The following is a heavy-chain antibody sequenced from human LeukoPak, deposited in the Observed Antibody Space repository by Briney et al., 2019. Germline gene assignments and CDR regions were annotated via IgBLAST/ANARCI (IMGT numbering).Heavy chain of an antibody. V-gene: IGHV3-33*01. CDR2: IWYDGSKK. CDR3: ARDATRAFNYYYYYGMDV. D-gene: IGHD1-1*01. Sequence: GGSLRLSCAASGFTFSSHGMHWVRQAPGKGLEWVTVIWYDGSKKYYADSVKGRFTISRDNSKNTLYLQMNSLRAEDTAVYYCARDATRAFNYYYYYGMDVWGQGTTVTVSS. J-gene: IGHJ6*02. CDR1: GFTFSSHG.